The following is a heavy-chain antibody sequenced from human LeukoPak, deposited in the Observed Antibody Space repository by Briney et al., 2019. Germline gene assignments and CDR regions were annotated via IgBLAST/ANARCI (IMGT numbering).Heavy chain of an antibody. CDR1: GYTFTGYY. D-gene: IGHD6-19*01. CDR3: AREGYSSGWYASAVDY. J-gene: IGHJ4*02. Sequence: ASVKVSCKASGYTFTGYYMHWVRQAPGQGLEWMGWINPNSGGTNYAQKFQGRVTMTRDTSISTAYMELSRLRSDDTAVYYCAREGYSSGWYASAVDYWGQGTLVTVSS. CDR2: INPNSGGT. V-gene: IGHV1-2*02.